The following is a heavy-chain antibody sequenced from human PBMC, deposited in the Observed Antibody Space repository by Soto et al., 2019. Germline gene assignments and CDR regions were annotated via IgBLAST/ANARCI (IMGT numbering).Heavy chain of an antibody. V-gene: IGHV3-23*01. CDR1: GFTFSSYA. CDR2: LSGSGRST. CDR3: ANDYGDYGWYFDL. D-gene: IGHD4-17*01. Sequence: EVQLLESGGGLVQPGGSLRLSCAASGFTFSSYAMSWVRQAPGKGLEWVSTLSGSGRSTYYADSVKGRFTISRDNSKNTLYLQMNSLRAEDTAVYYCANDYGDYGWYFDLWGRGTLVTVSS. J-gene: IGHJ2*01.